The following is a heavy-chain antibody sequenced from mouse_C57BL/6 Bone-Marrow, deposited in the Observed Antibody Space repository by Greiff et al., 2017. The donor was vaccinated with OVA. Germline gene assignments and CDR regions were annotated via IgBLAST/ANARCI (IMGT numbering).Heavy chain of an antibody. V-gene: IGHV1-15*01. D-gene: IGHD2-5*01. CDR1: GYTFTDYE. J-gene: IGHJ4*01. CDR3: TEGYSNYKAMDN. CDR2: VDPETGGT. Sequence: QVQLKESGAELVRPGASVTLSCKASGYTFTDYEMHWVKQTPVHGLEWIGAVDPETGGTAYNQKFKGKAILTADKSSSTAYMELRSLTSEDSAVYYCTEGYSNYKAMDNWVKEPQSPSPQ.